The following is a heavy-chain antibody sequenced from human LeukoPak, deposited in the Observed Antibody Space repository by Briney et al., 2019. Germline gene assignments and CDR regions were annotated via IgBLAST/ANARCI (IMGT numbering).Heavy chain of an antibody. D-gene: IGHD4-23*01. CDR3: ARSGFGGNVNFDL. J-gene: IGHJ4*02. CDR1: GYIFTSYD. V-gene: IGHV1-8*02. CDR2: MNPSSGAT. Sequence: ASVKVSCKXSGYIFTSYDINWVRQAAGQGLDWIGWMNPSSGATDYTQKFKGRVTFTRDTSTSTAYMELSSLGSEDTAVYYCARSGFGGNVNFDLWGQGTLVTVSS.